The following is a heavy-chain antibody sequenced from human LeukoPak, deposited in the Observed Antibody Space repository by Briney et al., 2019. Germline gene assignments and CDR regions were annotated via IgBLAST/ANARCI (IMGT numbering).Heavy chain of an antibody. V-gene: IGHV4-59*01. CDR2: IYYSGST. Sequence: PSETLSLTCTVSGGSISSYYWSWIRQPPGKGLEWIGYIYYSGSTNYNPSLKSRVTISVDTSKNQFSLKLSSVTAADTAVYYCAREYGDYTPFDYWGQGTLVTVSS. D-gene: IGHD4-17*01. CDR1: GGSISSYY. J-gene: IGHJ4*02. CDR3: AREYGDYTPFDY.